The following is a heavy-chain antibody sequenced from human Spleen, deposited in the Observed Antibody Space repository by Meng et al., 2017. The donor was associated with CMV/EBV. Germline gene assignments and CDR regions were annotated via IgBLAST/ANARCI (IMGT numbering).Heavy chain of an antibody. J-gene: IGHJ5*02. V-gene: IGHV4-39*07. CDR1: GGSISSSSYY. CDR3: ARDPGTYCSGISCFGSRFDP. Sequence: SETLSLTCTVSGGSISSSSYYWGWIRQPPGKGLEWIGSIYYSGSTYYNPSLKSRVTISVDTSKNQFSLKLTSVTAADTAVYYCARDPGTYCSGISCFGSRFDPWGQGTLVTVSS. D-gene: IGHD2-15*01. CDR2: IYYSGST.